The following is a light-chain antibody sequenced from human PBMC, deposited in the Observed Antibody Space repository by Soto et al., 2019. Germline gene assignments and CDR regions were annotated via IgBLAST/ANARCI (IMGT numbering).Light chain of an antibody. J-gene: IGKJ1*01. V-gene: IGKV3-20*01. CDR2: AAS. Sequence: DIVLTQSPGTLSLSPGERATLSCRASQTVDSNFLAWYQQKPGQAPRLLIYAASTRATGIPDRFSGSGSGTDFTLTISRLDPEDFAVYYCLKYGSSPGWTFGPGNKVAIK. CDR3: LKYGSSPGWT. CDR1: QTVDSNF.